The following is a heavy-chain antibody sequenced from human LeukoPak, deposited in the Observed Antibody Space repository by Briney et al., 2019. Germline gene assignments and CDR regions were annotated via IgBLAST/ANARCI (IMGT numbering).Heavy chain of an antibody. CDR2: IYPGDSDT. V-gene: IGHV5-51*01. Sequence: GESLKVSCKGSGYSFTSYWIGWVRQMPGKGLEWMGIIYPGDSDTRYSPSFQGQVTISADKSISTAYLQWSSLKASDTAMYYCARRFGYCSSTSCSAFDYWGQGTLVTVSS. D-gene: IGHD2-2*03. J-gene: IGHJ4*02. CDR1: GYSFTSYW. CDR3: ARRFGYCSSTSCSAFDY.